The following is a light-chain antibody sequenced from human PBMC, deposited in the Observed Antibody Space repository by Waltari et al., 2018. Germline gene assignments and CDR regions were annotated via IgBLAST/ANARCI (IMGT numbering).Light chain of an antibody. CDR2: KDT. Sequence: SYELTQPPSVSVSPGQPAKIPCSGDALPKQYTYWYQPKPGQAPLLVIYKDTERPSGIPERLSGSSSGITVTWTSRGVQAEDEADYYCLSAYSGGAQGVFGGGTKRTVL. CDR3: LSAYSGGAQGV. V-gene: IGLV3-25*03. CDR1: ALPKQY. J-gene: IGLJ2*01.